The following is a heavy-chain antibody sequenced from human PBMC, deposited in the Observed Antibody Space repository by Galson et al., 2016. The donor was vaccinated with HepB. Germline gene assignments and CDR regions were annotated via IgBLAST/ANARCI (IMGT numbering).Heavy chain of an antibody. J-gene: IGHJ6*02. Sequence: SLRLSCAASGFTFSNYHMFWVRQTPGKGLEWVSFISASGGITNYADSVKGRFTISRDNAKNSLYLQMKSLRADATSVSYCARGRLWFVEPTYYGMDVWGQGTTVTVSS. CDR1: GFTFSNYH. CDR3: ARGRLWFVEPTYYGMDV. CDR2: ISASGGIT. V-gene: IGHV3-23*01. D-gene: IGHD3-10*01.